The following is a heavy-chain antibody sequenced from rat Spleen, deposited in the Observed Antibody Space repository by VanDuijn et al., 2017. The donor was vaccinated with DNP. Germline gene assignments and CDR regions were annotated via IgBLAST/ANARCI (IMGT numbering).Heavy chain of an antibody. Sequence: EVQLVESGGDLVQPGRSLKLSCVASGFSFSDFYMAWVRQAPTKGLEWVATIHSDGSSTWYRDSVRGRFTFSRNNVEDTLYLQMDSLRSEDTATYYCVRRYYDGYYYAMDAWGQGTTVTVSS. CDR1: GFSFSDFY. CDR2: IHSDGSST. D-gene: IGHD1-12*03. J-gene: IGHJ4*01. CDR3: VRRYYDGYYYAMDA. V-gene: IGHV5-7*01.